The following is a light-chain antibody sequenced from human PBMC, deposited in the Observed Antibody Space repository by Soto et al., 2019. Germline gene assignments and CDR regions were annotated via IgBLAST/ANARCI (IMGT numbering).Light chain of an antibody. Sequence: QSVLTQPPSVSGAPGQRVTISCTGSSSNIGAGCDVHWYQQLPGTAPKLLIYGNSNRPSGVPDRFSGSKSGTSASLAITGLQAEGEADYYCQSYDSSLSGPVVFGGGTKLTVL. V-gene: IGLV1-40*01. J-gene: IGLJ2*01. CDR3: QSYDSSLSGPVV. CDR1: SSNIGAGCD. CDR2: GNS.